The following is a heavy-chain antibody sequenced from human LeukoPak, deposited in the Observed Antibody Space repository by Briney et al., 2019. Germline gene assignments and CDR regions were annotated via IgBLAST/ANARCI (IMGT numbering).Heavy chain of an antibody. CDR3: ARDQTLSYYYDSSGYMPDAFDI. Sequence: ASVKVSCKASGGTFSSYATSWVRQAPGQGLEWMGGIIPIFGTANYAQKFQGRVTITADESTSTAYMELSSLRSDDTAVYYCARDQTLSYYYDSSGYMPDAFDIWGQGTMVTVSS. D-gene: IGHD3-22*01. CDR1: GGTFSSYA. V-gene: IGHV1-69*13. J-gene: IGHJ3*02. CDR2: IIPIFGTA.